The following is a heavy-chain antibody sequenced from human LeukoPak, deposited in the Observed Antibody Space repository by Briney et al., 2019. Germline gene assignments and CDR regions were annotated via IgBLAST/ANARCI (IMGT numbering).Heavy chain of an antibody. D-gene: IGHD3-3*01. CDR1: GFTFSSYE. CDR3: ARAAIFGVVTVYNFDY. Sequence: PGGSLRLSCAASGFTFSSYEMNWVRQVPGKGLEWVSYISRSGSNKHYADSVKGRFTISRDNAKNSLYLQMNSLSAEDTAVYYCARAAIFGVVTVYNFDYWGQGTLVTVSS. V-gene: IGHV3-48*03. J-gene: IGHJ4*02. CDR2: ISRSGSNK.